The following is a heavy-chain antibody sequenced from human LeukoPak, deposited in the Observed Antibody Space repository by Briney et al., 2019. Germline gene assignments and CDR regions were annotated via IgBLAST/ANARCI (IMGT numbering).Heavy chain of an antibody. J-gene: IGHJ4*02. D-gene: IGHD2-2*01. Sequence: GGSLRLSCAASGITFSSWSMNWVRQAPGKGLEWVSFISSSSATIYYADSVEGRFTVSRDNAKNSVYLQMNRLRDEDTAVYYCASSGYARYWGQGTLVTVSS. CDR2: ISSSSATI. CDR3: ASSGYARY. V-gene: IGHV3-48*02. CDR1: GITFSSWS.